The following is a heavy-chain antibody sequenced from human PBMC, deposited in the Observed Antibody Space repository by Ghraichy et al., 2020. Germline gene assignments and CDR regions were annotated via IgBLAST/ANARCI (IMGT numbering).Heavy chain of an antibody. J-gene: IGHJ4*02. D-gene: IGHD1-1*01. CDR2: LYSGGTT. CDR3: TTGAWRPFDH. Sequence: GESLNISCAASGFTVSSNFMSWVRQAPGKGLEWVSVLYSGGTTYYADSVQGRFTISRDNSRNTLYLQMNSLRVEDTAVYYCTTGAWRPFDHWGQGTLVTVPS. V-gene: IGHV3-53*01. CDR1: GFTVSSNF.